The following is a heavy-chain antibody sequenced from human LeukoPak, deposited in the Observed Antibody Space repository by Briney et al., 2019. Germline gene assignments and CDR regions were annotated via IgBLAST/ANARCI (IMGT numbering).Heavy chain of an antibody. D-gene: IGHD3-16*01. V-gene: IGHV3-30-3*01. CDR1: GFTFRSYA. Sequence: PGRSLGLSCAASGFTFRSYAMHWVRQAPGKGLEWVALISYDGSNRYNVDSVKGRFTISRDSSKNTVHLQMNSLRPEDTAVYYCARDGGGSPNAFDIWGQGTMVTVSS. J-gene: IGHJ3*02. CDR2: ISYDGSNR. CDR3: ARDGGGSPNAFDI.